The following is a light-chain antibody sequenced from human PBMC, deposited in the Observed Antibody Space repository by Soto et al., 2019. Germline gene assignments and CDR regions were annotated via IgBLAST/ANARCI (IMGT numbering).Light chain of an antibody. CDR2: DVS. CDR1: SSDVGGYNY. J-gene: IGLJ1*01. V-gene: IGLV2-14*01. CDR3: SSYTSSSTRV. Sequence: SALTQPASVSGSPGQSITISCTGTSSDVGGYNYVSWYQQHPDKAPKLMIYDVSNRPSGVSNRFSGSKSGNTASLTISGLQAEDEADYYCSSYTSSSTRVFGTGTKVTVL.